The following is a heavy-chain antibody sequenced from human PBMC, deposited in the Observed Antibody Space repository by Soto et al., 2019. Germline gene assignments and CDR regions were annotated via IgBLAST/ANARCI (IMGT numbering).Heavy chain of an antibody. CDR1: GYSFTSYW. V-gene: IGHV5-51*01. D-gene: IGHD4-17*01. J-gene: IGHJ6*02. CDR3: ARHGATVTRVTWNYYYGMDV. Sequence: EVQLVQSGAEVKKPGESLKISCKGSGYSFTSYWIGWVRQMPGKGLEWMGIIYPGDSDTRYSPSFQGQVTISADKSISTAYLQWSSLKASDTAMYYCARHGATVTRVTWNYYYGMDVWGQGTTVTVSS. CDR2: IYPGDSDT.